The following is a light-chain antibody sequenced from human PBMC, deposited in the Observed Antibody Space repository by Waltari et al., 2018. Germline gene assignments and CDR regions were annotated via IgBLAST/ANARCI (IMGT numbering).Light chain of an antibody. CDR3: QQRFNWIVT. J-gene: IGKJ3*01. CDR2: ETS. CDR1: ETIGRS. Sequence: VLTQSPATLSLSPGERATLSCRASETIGRSLAWYQQRPGQAPRLLVYETSNRATGIPARFSGSGSGTDFTLTISSLESEDFVVYYCQQRFNWIVTFGPGTKVDI. V-gene: IGKV3-11*01.